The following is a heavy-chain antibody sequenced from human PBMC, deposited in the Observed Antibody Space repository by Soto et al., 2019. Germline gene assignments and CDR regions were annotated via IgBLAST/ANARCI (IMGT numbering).Heavy chain of an antibody. J-gene: IGHJ6*02. D-gene: IGHD2-8*01. Sequence: PGWSLRLSCTSSVFSFVDYAVTWVRQAPGKGLEWVGFVRSKTYGGTTEYAASVQGRFSISRDDSKSIAYLQMNSLKTEDTAMYYCARDRDYTNYRRYYYYYGMDVWGQGTTVTVSS. CDR2: VRSKTYGGTT. CDR1: VFSFVDYA. V-gene: IGHV3-49*04. CDR3: ARDRDYTNYRRYYYYYGMDV.